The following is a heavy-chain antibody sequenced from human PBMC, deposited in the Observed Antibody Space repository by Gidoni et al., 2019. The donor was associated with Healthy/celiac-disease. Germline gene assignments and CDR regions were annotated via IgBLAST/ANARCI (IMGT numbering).Heavy chain of an antibody. J-gene: IGHJ4*02. D-gene: IGHD5-18*01. CDR3: ARANGYSYGSFDY. CDR1: GFPFSSYS. V-gene: IGHV3-21*01. Sequence: EVQLVESGGGLVKPGGSLRLSCAASGFPFSSYSMNWVRQAPGKGLEWVSSISSSSSYIYYADSVKGRFTISRDNAKNSLYLQMNSLRAEDTAVYYCARANGYSYGSFDYWGQGTLVTVSS. CDR2: ISSSSSYI.